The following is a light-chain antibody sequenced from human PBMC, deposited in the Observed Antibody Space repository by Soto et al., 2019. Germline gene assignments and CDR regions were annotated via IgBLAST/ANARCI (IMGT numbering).Light chain of an antibody. V-gene: IGKV3-11*01. J-gene: IGKJ5*01. Sequence: EIVLTQSPGTLSLSPVERATLSCRASQSVSTYLAWYQQKPGQAPRLLISDASNRATGIPVRFSGSGSGTDFTLTISSLEAEDSAVYYCQQRSNWPSITFGQGTRLEIK. CDR2: DAS. CDR3: QQRSNWPSIT. CDR1: QSVSTY.